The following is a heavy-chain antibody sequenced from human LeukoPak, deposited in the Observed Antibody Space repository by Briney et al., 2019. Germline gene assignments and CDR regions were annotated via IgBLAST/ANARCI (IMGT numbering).Heavy chain of an antibody. CDR2: ISSSSGTI. D-gene: IGHD6-6*01. CDR3: ARDAEYSSSRFLDY. Sequence: GGSLRLSCAASGFIFSTYNMNWVRQAPGKGLEWVSDISSSSGTIYYAESVKGRFTISRDNAKNSLFLQMNSLRTDDTAVYYCARDAEYSSSRFLDYWGQGTLVTVSS. V-gene: IGHV3-48*01. CDR1: GFIFSTYN. J-gene: IGHJ4*02.